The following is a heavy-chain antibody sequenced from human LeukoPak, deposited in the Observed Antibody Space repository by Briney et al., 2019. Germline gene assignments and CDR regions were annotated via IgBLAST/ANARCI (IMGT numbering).Heavy chain of an antibody. V-gene: IGHV3-74*01. J-gene: IGHJ4*02. CDR1: GFTFSSYW. CDR3: AKIPLGLFGRFDY. Sequence: PGGSLRLSCAASGFTFSSYWMHWVRQAPGKGLVWVSRINSDGSSTSYADSVKGRFTISRDNSKNTLYLQMNSLRAEDTAVYYCAKIPLGLFGRFDYWGQGTLVTVSS. CDR2: INSDGSST. D-gene: IGHD3-22*01.